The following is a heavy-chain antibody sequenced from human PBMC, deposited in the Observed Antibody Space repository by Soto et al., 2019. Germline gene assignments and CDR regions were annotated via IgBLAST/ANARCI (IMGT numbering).Heavy chain of an antibody. J-gene: IGHJ6*02. D-gene: IGHD5-18*01. CDR2: ISGSGGST. V-gene: IGHV3-23*01. CDR3: AKVIAVDTAMVTDRGDYYGMDV. CDR1: GFTFSSYA. Sequence: EVQLLESGGGLVQPGGSLRLSCAASGFTFSSYAMSWVRQAPGKGLEWVSAISGSGGSTYYADSVKGRFTISRDNSKNTLYLQMNSLRAEDTAVYYCAKVIAVDTAMVTDRGDYYGMDVWGQGTTVTVSS.